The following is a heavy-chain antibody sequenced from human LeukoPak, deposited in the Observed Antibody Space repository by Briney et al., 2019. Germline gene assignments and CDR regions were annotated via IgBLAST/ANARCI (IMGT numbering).Heavy chain of an antibody. CDR1: GFTFSDYY. CDR2: ISSSGSTI. V-gene: IGHV3-11*04. J-gene: IGHJ4*02. D-gene: IGHD6-13*01. CDR3: ARESGSSSWHDPYYFDY. Sequence: GGSLRLSCAASGFTFSDYYMSWIRQAPGKGLEWVSYISSSGSTIYYADSVKGRFTISRDNAKNSLYLQMNSLRAEVTAVYYCARESGSSSWHDPYYFDYWGQGTLVTVSS.